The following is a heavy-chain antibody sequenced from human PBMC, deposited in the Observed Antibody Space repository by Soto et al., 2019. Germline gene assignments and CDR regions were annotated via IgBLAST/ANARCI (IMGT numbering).Heavy chain of an antibody. CDR2: MSGSGDGT. D-gene: IGHD3-16*01. J-gene: IGHJ4*02. CDR3: AKFEGMVLGAYYYDH. CDR1: GFTFSNFA. V-gene: IGHV3-23*01. Sequence: GGSLRLSCSASGFTFSNFAMSWVRQAPGKGLEWVSAMSGSGDGTYYADSVKGRFTIARDNSKNTLYLQVNSLRADDTAVYYCAKFEGMVLGAYYYDHWGQGTLVTVSS.